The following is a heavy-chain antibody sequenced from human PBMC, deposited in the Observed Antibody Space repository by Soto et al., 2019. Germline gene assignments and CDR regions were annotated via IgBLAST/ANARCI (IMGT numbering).Heavy chain of an antibody. CDR2: ISGYNGNT. CDR1: GYTFSSYS. CDR3: ARGMGLAADFDY. D-gene: IGHD3-9*01. Sequence: ASVKVSCKTSGYTFSSYSISWVRQAPGQGLEWMGWISGYNGNTNYAQNFQGRVTMTTDTSTSTVYMELRSLRSDDTAVYYCARGMGLAADFDYWGQGTLVTSPQ. V-gene: IGHV1-18*01. J-gene: IGHJ4*02.